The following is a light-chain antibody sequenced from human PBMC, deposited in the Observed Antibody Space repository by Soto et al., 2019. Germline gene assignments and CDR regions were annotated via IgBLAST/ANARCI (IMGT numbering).Light chain of an antibody. J-gene: IGLJ1*01. V-gene: IGLV4-3*01. Sequence: VLTQPPSASALLGASIKLTCTLSSEHSTYTIEWYQQRPGRSPQYIMKVKSDGSHSKGDGIPDRFMGYSSGADRYLTXXXXXXXXXXXXXCGESHTIDGQVGYVFGTGTKLTVL. CDR1: SEHSTYT. CDR3: GESHTIDGQVGYV. CDR2: VKSDGSH.